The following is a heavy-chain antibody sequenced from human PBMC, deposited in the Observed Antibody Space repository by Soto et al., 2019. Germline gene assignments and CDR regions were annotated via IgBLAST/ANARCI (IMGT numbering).Heavy chain of an antibody. D-gene: IGHD3-10*01. Sequence: PGGSLRLSCAASGFTFSSYEMNWVRQAPGKGLEWVSYISGSGNAMFYADSVKGRFTISRDNAKNSPSLQMNSLSAEDTAVYYCARGLFGELSPGGIDYFDYWGQGTLVTVSS. V-gene: IGHV3-48*03. CDR1: GFTFSSYE. J-gene: IGHJ4*02. CDR2: ISGSGNAM. CDR3: ARGLFGELSPGGIDYFDY.